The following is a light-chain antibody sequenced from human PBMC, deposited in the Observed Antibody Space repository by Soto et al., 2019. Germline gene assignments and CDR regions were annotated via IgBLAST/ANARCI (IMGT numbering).Light chain of an antibody. CDR2: DVS. CDR1: SSDVGGYNY. CDR3: SSYTSSSPHVV. Sequence: QSALTQPASVSGSPRQSITISCTGTSSDVGGYNYVSWYQQHPGKAPKLMIYDVSNRPSGVSNRFSGSKSGNTASLIISGLQAEDEADYYCSSYTSSSPHVVFGGGTKVTVL. J-gene: IGLJ2*01. V-gene: IGLV2-14*01.